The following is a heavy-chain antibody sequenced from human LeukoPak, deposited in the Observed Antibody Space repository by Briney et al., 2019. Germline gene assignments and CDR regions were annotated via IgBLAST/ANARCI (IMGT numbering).Heavy chain of an antibody. CDR1: GGSISSYY. CDR2: IYYSGST. Sequence: SETLSLTCTVSGGSISSYYWSWIRQPPGKGLEWIGYIYYSGSTNYNPSLKSRVTISVDTSKNQFSLKLSSVTAADTAVYYCARGHRNYDPYFDYWGQGTLVTVSS. J-gene: IGHJ4*02. D-gene: IGHD1-14*01. CDR3: ARGHRNYDPYFDY. V-gene: IGHV4-59*01.